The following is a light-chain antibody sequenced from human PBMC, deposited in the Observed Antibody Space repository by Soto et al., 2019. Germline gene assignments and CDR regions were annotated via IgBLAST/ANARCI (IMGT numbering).Light chain of an antibody. CDR2: GNS. J-gene: IGLJ1*01. Sequence: QSVLTQPPSVSGAPGQRVTISCTGSSSNIGAGYDVHWYQQLPGTAPKLLIYGNSNRPSGVPDRFSGSKSGTSASLAITGLQAEAEADYYCQSYVSSLSGSVFGTGTKLTVL. V-gene: IGLV1-40*01. CDR1: SSNIGAGYD. CDR3: QSYVSSLSGSV.